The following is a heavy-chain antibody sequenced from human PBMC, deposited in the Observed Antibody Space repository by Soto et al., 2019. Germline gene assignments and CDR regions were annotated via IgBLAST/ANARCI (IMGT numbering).Heavy chain of an antibody. Sequence: KGLEWVSAISGSGGSTYYADSVKGRFTISRDNSKNTLYLQMNSLRAEDTAVYYCAKDSRHYYDSSGYYTRGGKVHQIGYWGQGTLVTVSS. D-gene: IGHD3-22*01. J-gene: IGHJ4*02. CDR3: AKDSRHYYDSSGYYTRGGKVHQIGY. CDR2: ISGSGGST. V-gene: IGHV3-23*01.